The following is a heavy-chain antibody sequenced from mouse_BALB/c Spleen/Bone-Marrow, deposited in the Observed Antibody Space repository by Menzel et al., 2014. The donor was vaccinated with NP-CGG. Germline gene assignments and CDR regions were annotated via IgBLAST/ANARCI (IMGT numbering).Heavy chain of an antibody. CDR3: GRGDDYDGDYDR. CDR1: GYSFTGSF. CDR2: INPSNGDT. D-gene: IGHD2-4*01. V-gene: IGHV1-37*01. J-gene: IGHJ2*01. Sequence: VQLQQSGPELVKPGASVKISCKASGYSFTGSFMNWVKQSHGKSLEWIGRINPSNGDTFYNQKFKGKATLTVDKSSSTAHMELLSLTSEDSAVYYCGRGDDYDGDYDRWGQGTPLTGSS.